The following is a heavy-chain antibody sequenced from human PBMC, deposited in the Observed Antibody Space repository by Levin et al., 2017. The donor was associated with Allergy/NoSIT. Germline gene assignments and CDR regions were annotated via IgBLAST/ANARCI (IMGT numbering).Heavy chain of an antibody. CDR2: IFWDDDK. CDR3: ARGGGFCISTSCLDY. V-gene: IGHV2-5*02. Sequence: VSGPTLVKPTQTLTLTCTFSGFSLSTSGVGVGWIRQPPGKALEWLSVIFWDDDKRYKPSLRSRLSITKDTSKNQVVLTMTNMDPVDTATYYCARGGGFCISTSCLDYWGQGTLVTVSS. CDR1: GFSLSTSGVG. J-gene: IGHJ4*02. D-gene: IGHD2-2*01.